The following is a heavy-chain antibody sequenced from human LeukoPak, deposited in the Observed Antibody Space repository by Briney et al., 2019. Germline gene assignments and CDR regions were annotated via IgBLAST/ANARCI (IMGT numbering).Heavy chain of an antibody. J-gene: IGHJ5*02. CDR2: IYTSGST. CDR3: ARARETYYDILTGYNWFDP. CDR1: GGSISSGSYY. D-gene: IGHD3-9*01. Sequence: SETLSLTCTVSGGSISSGSYYWSWIRQPGGRGLEWIVRIYTSGSTNYNPALKSRVTISVDTSKNQFSLKLSSVTAADTAVYYCARARETYYDILTGYNWFDPWGQGTLVTVSS. V-gene: IGHV4-61*02.